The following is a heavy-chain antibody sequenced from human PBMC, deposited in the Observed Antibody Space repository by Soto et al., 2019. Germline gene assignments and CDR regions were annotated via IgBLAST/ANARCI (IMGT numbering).Heavy chain of an antibody. CDR3: ARDIYGDYVGPRYHDAFDI. D-gene: IGHD4-17*01. Sequence: PGGSLRLSCAASGFTFSSYWMSWVRQAPGKGLEWVANIKQDGSEKYYVDSVKGRFTISRDNAKNSLYLQMNSLRAEDTAVYYCARDIYGDYVGPRYHDAFDIWGQGTMVTVSS. J-gene: IGHJ3*02. CDR2: IKQDGSEK. V-gene: IGHV3-7*01. CDR1: GFTFSSYW.